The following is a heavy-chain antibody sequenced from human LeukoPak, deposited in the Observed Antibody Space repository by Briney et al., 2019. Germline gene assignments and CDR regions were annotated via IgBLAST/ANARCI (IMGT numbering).Heavy chain of an antibody. Sequence: SETLSLTCTVSGGSISSGDYYWSWIRQPPGKGLEWIGYIYYSGSTYYNPSLKSRVTISVDTSKNQFSLKLSSVTAADTAVYYCARVNNWDYIFDYWGQGTLVTVSS. CDR2: IYYSGST. CDR3: ARVNNWDYIFDY. J-gene: IGHJ4*02. CDR1: GGSISSGDYY. D-gene: IGHD1-7*01. V-gene: IGHV4-30-4*01.